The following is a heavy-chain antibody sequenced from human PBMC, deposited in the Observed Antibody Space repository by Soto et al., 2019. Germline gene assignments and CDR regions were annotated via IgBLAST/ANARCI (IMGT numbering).Heavy chain of an antibody. CDR2: IDPSDSYT. D-gene: IGHD3-10*01. CDR1: GYSFTSYW. CDR3: ARPLDDGSGSRGGMDV. Sequence: ESLKISCKGSGYSFTSYWISWVRQMPGKGLEWMGRIDPSDSYTNYSPSFQGHVTISADKSISTAYLQWSSLKASDTAMYYCARPLDDGSGSRGGMDVWGQGTTVTVSS. J-gene: IGHJ6*02. V-gene: IGHV5-10-1*01.